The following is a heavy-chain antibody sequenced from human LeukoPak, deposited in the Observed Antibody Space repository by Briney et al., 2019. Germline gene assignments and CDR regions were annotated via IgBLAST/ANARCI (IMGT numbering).Heavy chain of an antibody. J-gene: IGHJ4*02. V-gene: IGHV3-23*01. Sequence: GGSLRLSCAASGFMFSDYGMSWVRQAPRKELERVSSIDFRGVYTHYADSVKGRVTISRDNSKNTLSLQMNSLRAEDTAVYYCAKGYDSSGYYPLTFDYWGQGTLVTVSS. CDR3: AKGYDSSGYYPLTFDY. CDR1: GFMFSDYG. CDR2: IDFRGVYT. D-gene: IGHD3-22*01.